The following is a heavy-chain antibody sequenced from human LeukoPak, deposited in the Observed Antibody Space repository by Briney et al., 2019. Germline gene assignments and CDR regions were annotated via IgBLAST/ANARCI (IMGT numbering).Heavy chain of an antibody. CDR3: SRLTHSYYSDTSGYYPYYYMDV. D-gene: IGHD3-22*01. V-gene: IGHV4-39*02. CDR2: ISYSGNT. Sequence: PSETLSLTCTVSAGSISISDYYWGWIRQSPGKGLEWIGRISYSGNTYYNPSLKSRVTISVDTSKNHFSLRLSSVTAADTAVYYCSRLTHSYYSDTSGYYPYYYMDVWGEGTTVAVSS. J-gene: IGHJ6*03. CDR1: AGSISISDYY.